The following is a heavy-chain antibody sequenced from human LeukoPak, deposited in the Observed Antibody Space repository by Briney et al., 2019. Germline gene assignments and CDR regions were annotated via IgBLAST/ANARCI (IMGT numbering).Heavy chain of an antibody. Sequence: GGSLRLSCAASGFTFSSFAMHWVRQAPGKGLEWVADIWYNGSNKYYAESVKGRFTISRDNSEDTLYLQMNSLRVEDTAVYYCSRGGYGDYNNWFDPWGQGTLVIVFS. CDR3: SRGGYGDYNNWFDP. CDR1: GFTFSSFA. V-gene: IGHV3-33*01. J-gene: IGHJ5*02. CDR2: IWYNGSNK. D-gene: IGHD4-17*01.